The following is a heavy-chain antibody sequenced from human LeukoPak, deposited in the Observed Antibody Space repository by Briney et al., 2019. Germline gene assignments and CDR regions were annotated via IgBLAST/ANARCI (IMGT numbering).Heavy chain of an antibody. CDR1: GFTFSSYA. J-gene: IGHJ3*02. CDR2: ISYDGSSK. V-gene: IGHV3-30-3*01. CDR3: ARDGKQWLVPYAFDI. D-gene: IGHD6-19*01. Sequence: PGRSLRLSCAASGFTFSSYAMHWVRQAPGKGLEWVAVISYDGSSKYYADSVKGRFTISRDNSKNTLYLQMNSLRAEDTAVYYCARDGKQWLVPYAFDIWGQGTMVTVSS.